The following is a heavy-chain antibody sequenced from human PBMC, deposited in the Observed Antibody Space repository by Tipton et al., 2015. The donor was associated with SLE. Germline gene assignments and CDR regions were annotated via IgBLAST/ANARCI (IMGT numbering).Heavy chain of an antibody. CDR1: GGSISRYS. CDR3: ARWIAVPATANSDAFDN. CDR2: ITDIGST. Sequence: TLSLTCSVSGGSISRYSWTWIRQPPGKGLEWIGHITDIGSTNYNPSLKSRVTISVDTSKNQFSLKLSSVTAADTAVYYCARWIAVPATANSDAFDNWGQGTMLTVSS. J-gene: IGHJ3*02. V-gene: IGHV4-4*09. D-gene: IGHD2-2*01.